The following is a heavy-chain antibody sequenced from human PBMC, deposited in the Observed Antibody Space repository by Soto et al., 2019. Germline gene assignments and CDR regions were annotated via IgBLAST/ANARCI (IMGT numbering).Heavy chain of an antibody. CDR1: GGTFSSYA. D-gene: IGHD2-15*01. CDR3: ARGRFRAAGYCSGGSCFFYYYGMDV. J-gene: IGHJ6*02. Sequence: QVQLVQSGAEVKKPGSSVKVSCKASGGTFSSYAISWVRQAPGQGLEWMGGIIPIFGTANYAQKFQGRVTITADESTSTVYMELSSLRSEDTAVYYCARGRFRAAGYCSGGSCFFYYYGMDVWGQGTTVTVSS. V-gene: IGHV1-69*01. CDR2: IIPIFGTA.